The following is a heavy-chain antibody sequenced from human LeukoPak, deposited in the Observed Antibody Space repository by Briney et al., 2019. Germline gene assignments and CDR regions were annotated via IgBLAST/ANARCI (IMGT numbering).Heavy chain of an antibody. Sequence: KPSETLSLTRTVLGGSLRNFFWGWVRQPAGKGPEWIGGIYTSGSTNYNPSLSNRVTMSIDTSKNQFSLKLSSVTAADTAVYYCARDASVSICGGDCYPLDWGQGTLVTVSS. CDR2: IYTSGST. CDR1: GGSLRNFF. D-gene: IGHD2-21*02. CDR3: ARDASVSICGGDCYPLD. J-gene: IGHJ4*02. V-gene: IGHV4-4*07.